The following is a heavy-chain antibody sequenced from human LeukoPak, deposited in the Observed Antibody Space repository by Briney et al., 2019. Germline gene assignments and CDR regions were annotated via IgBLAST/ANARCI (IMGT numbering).Heavy chain of an antibody. CDR2: ISGSGGST. D-gene: IGHD3-3*01. J-gene: IGHJ4*02. CDR3: AKDDAIFGVVIIRGTFDY. Sequence: GGSLRLSCAASGFTFSSYAMSWVRQAPGKGLEWVSAISGSGGSTYYADSVKGRFTISRDNSKNTLYLQMNSLRAEDTAVYYCAKDDAIFGVVIIRGTFDYWGQGTLVTVSS. CDR1: GFTFSSYA. V-gene: IGHV3-23*01.